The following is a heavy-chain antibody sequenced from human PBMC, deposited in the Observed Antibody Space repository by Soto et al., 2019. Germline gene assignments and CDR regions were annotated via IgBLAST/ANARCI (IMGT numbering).Heavy chain of an antibody. CDR1: GLTLSNFE. CDR2: ISIGARSI. J-gene: IGHJ4*02. Sequence: PGGSLRLSCAASGLTLSNFETDWVRQAPGKGLEWIAYISIGARSIHYADSVRGRLTTSRDDAENSVFLQMDRLSAEDTAVYFCATRSSDYYFYWGQGALVTVS. V-gene: IGHV3-48*03. CDR3: ATRSSDYYFY. D-gene: IGHD4-17*01.